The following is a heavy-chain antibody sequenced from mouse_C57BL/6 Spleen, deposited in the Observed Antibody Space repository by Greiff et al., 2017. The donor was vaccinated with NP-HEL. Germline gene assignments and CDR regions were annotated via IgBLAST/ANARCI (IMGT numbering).Heavy chain of an antibody. CDR3: ARGGEEGGFDY. J-gene: IGHJ2*01. V-gene: IGHV1-54*01. CDR1: GYAFTNYL. CDR2: INPGSGGT. Sequence: VQLQQSGAELVRPGTSVKVSCKASGYAFTNYLIEWVKQRPGQGLEWIGVINPGSGGTNYNEKFKGKATLTADKSSSTAYMQLSSLTSEDSAVYVWARGGEEGGFDYWGQGTTLTVSS.